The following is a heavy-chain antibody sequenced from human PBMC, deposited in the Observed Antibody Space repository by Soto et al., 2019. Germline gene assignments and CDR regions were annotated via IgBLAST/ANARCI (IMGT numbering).Heavy chain of an antibody. CDR3: ARDRYYGSGKGAAFDI. D-gene: IGHD3-10*01. CDR2: INAGNGNT. J-gene: IGHJ3*02. CDR1: GYTFTSYA. Sequence: ASVKVSCKASGYTFTSYAMHWVRQAPGQRLEWMGWINAGNGNTKYSQKFQGRVTITRDTSASTAYMELSSLRSEDTAVYYCARDRYYGSGKGAAFDIWGQGTMVTVSS. V-gene: IGHV1-3*01.